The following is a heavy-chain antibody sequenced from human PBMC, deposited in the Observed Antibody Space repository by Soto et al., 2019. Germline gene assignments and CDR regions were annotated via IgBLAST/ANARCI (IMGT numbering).Heavy chain of an antibody. CDR3: ARSYCGGECPNNWFDT. CDR2: INPFDGSR. D-gene: IGHD2-21*01. J-gene: IGHJ5*02. CDR1: GYIFTSYY. Sequence: ASVKVSCKASGYIFTSYYIHWLRQAPGQGLEWMGWINPFDGSRMFAQKFQGRATMTRDTSTSTVYMELSSLISDDTAMYYCARSYCGGECPNNWFDTWGQGTLVTVSS. V-gene: IGHV1-46*01.